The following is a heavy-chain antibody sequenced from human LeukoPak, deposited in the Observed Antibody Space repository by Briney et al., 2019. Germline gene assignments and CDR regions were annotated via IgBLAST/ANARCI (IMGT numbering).Heavy chain of an antibody. CDR1: GFTFSSYW. CDR3: ARDSSEYSYDPYYFDY. D-gene: IGHD5-18*01. J-gene: IGHJ4*02. Sequence: QPGGSLRLSCAASGFTFSSYWMSWVRQAPGKGLEWVANIKQDGSEKYYVDSVKGRFTISRDNAKNSLYLQMNSLRAGDTAVYYCARDSSEYSYDPYYFDYWGQGTLVTVSS. CDR2: IKQDGSEK. V-gene: IGHV3-7*01.